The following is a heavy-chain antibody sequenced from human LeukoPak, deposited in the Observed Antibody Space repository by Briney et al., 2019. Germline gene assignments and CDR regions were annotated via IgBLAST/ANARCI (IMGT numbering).Heavy chain of an antibody. CDR1: GFTFSSYA. J-gene: IGHJ5*02. V-gene: IGHV3-23*01. CDR3: AHRWIQLWSYRNWFDP. Sequence: QPGGSLRLSCAASGFTFSSYAMSWVRQAPGKGLEWVSAISGSGGSTYYADSVKGRFTISRDNSKNTLYLQMNSLRAEDTAVYYCAHRWIQLWSYRNWFDPWGQGTLVTVSS. D-gene: IGHD5-18*01. CDR2: ISGSGGST.